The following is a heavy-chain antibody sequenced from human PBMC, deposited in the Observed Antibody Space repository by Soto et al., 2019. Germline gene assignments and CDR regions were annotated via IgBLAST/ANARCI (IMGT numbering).Heavy chain of an antibody. Sequence: SETLSLTCTVSGGSISSYYWSWIRQPPGKGLEWIGYIYYSGSTNYNPSLKSRVTISVDTSKNQFSLKLSSVTAADTAVYYCARRGSGYYTFDYWGQGTLVTVSS. D-gene: IGHD5-12*01. CDR1: GGSISSYY. CDR3: ARRGSGYYTFDY. J-gene: IGHJ4*02. CDR2: IYYSGST. V-gene: IGHV4-59*01.